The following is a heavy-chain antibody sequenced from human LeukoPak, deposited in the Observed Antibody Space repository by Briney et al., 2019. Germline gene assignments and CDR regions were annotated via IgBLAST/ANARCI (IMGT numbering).Heavy chain of an antibody. Sequence: GGSLRLSCAASGFTFSDYSMNWVRQAPGKGLEWVSSISRNSRHVYYGGSVWGRFTISRDDAQNSLFLQMNGLRAEDMAVYYCVRDFMGMGGTTAYLHYWGQGTLVTVSS. CDR1: GFTFSDYS. V-gene: IGHV3-21*01. J-gene: IGHJ1*01. CDR2: ISRNSRHV. CDR3: VRDFMGMGGTTAYLHY. D-gene: IGHD1-26*01.